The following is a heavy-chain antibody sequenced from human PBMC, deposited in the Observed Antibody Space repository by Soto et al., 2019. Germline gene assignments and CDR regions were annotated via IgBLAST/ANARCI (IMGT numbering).Heavy chain of an antibody. CDR1: GFTFSSYW. V-gene: IGHV3-7*03. J-gene: IGHJ5*02. D-gene: IGHD2-15*01. CDR2: INEDGSVK. CDR3: AKDVQGYCSGGSCYRWFDP. Sequence: GSLRLSCAASGFTFSSYWMTWVRQAPGRGLEWVANINEDGSVKGYADSVKGRFTISRDNARNSLNLQMNSLRAEDTAVYYCAKDVQGYCSGGSCYRWFDPWG.